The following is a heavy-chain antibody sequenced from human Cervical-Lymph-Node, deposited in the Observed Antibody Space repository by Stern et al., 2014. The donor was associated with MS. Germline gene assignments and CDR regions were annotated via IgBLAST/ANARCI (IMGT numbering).Heavy chain of an antibody. CDR2: TYSKSTWYN. CDR1: GDSVSTSTAA. CDR3: ARDLFYNSGRGVYWYFDL. D-gene: IGHD5-12*01. J-gene: IGHJ2*01. Sequence: QVQLQQSGPGLVKPSQTLSLTCAISGDSVSTSTAAWNWIRQSPSRGLEWLGRTYSKSTWYNDYAVSVKSRITINPDTSKNQFSLQLNSVTPEDTAVYYCARDLFYNSGRGVYWYFDLWGRGTLVTVSS. V-gene: IGHV6-1*02.